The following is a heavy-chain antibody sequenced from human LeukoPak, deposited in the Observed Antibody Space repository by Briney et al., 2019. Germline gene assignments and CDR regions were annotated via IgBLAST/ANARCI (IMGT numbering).Heavy chain of an antibody. CDR2: IWYDGHNN. V-gene: IGHV3-33*01. J-gene: IGHJ4*02. D-gene: IGHD2-21*01. Sequence: GGSLRLSCVASGFTFSKYGMHWVRQAPGKGLQWLAIIWYDGHNNYYADSVKGRFTISRDNSKNTLFLEMNDLKAKDTAVYYCAREWGLIAVAGGPGYWGQGTLVTVSS. CDR3: AREWGLIAVAGGPGY. CDR1: GFTFSKYG.